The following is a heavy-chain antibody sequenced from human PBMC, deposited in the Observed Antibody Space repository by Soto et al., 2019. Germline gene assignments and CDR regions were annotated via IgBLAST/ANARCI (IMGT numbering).Heavy chain of an antibody. Sequence: QAQLVESGGGVVQPGRSLRLSCAASGFSFSSYGMHWVRQAPGTGLEWVAVISYDGSLQHYADSVKGRFTISRDNSKNMVLLQISSLRAEDTAVYYCVSARGYGHASVPYSWGQGTLVSVSS. D-gene: IGHD5-18*01. V-gene: IGHV3-30*03. CDR2: ISYDGSLQ. CDR3: VSARGYGHASVPYS. J-gene: IGHJ4*02. CDR1: GFSFSSYG.